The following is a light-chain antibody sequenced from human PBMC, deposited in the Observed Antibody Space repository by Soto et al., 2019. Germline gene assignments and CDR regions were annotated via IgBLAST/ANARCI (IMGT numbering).Light chain of an antibody. CDR2: DVS. J-gene: IGLJ2*01. V-gene: IGLV2-14*03. CDR1: SSVVGGYNY. Sequence: QSALTQPASVSGSPGQSITISCTGTSSVVGGYNYVSWYQQHPGKAPKLMIYDVSDRPSGVSNRFSGSKSGNTASLTISGLQADDEADYFCSSYTTSSTVVFGGGTKVTVL. CDR3: SSYTTSSTVV.